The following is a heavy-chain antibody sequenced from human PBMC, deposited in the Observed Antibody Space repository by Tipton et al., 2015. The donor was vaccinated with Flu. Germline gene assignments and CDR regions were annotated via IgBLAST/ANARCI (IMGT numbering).Heavy chain of an antibody. CDR1: GFTFNTYW. D-gene: IGHD2-2*01. CDR3: ARTRGGYCSSTSCYADYFDF. CDR2: IKQGGSEK. J-gene: IGHJ4*02. Sequence: GSLRLSCAVSGFTFNTYWMSWVRQAPGKGLEWVANIKQGGSEKYYVDSVKGRFTISRDNAKNSLYLQMNSLRAEDTAVYYCARTRGGYCSSTSCYADYFDFWGQGTLVTVSS. V-gene: IGHV3-7*01.